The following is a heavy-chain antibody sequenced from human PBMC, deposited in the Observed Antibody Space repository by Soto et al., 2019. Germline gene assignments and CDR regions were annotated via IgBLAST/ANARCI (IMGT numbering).Heavy chain of an antibody. V-gene: IGHV3-7*01. J-gene: IGHJ3*02. CDR3: VRGGGAFDI. D-gene: IGHD2-15*01. CDR2: IKHDGSEK. CDR1: GFTFSSHW. Sequence: EVQLVESGGGLVQPGGSLRLSCVASGFTFSSHWMSWIRQAPGTGLEWVANIKHDGSEKYYLDSVKGRFTISRDNAKNSLDLQMNSRRGEEAAVYYCVRGGGAFDIWGQGTMVTVSS.